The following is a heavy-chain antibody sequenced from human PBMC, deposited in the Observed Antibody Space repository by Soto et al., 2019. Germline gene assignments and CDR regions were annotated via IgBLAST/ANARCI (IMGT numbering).Heavy chain of an antibody. CDR1: GGSISSGGYY. J-gene: IGHJ3*02. CDR3: ARDYRIVVSPSPTAFDI. CDR2: IYYSGSA. Sequence: QVQLQESGPGLVRPSQTLSLTCTVSGGSISSGGYYWTWLRQHPGKGLEWIGYIYYSGSAYYNPSLKSRITMSVDTSKNQFSLKLSSVTAADTAVYYCARDYRIVVSPSPTAFDIWGQGTMVTVSS. V-gene: IGHV4-31*03. D-gene: IGHD2-21*01.